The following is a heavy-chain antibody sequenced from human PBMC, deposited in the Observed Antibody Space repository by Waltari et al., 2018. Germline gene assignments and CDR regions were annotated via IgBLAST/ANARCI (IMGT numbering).Heavy chain of an antibody. D-gene: IGHD1-26*01. J-gene: IGHJ4*02. V-gene: IGHV4-34*01. CDR1: CGPFSGYY. Sequence: QVQLQQWGAGLLKPSETLSLTCAVYCGPFSGYYWRWIRQPPGKGLEWIGEINHSGNTNYNPSLKSRVTISGDTSKNQFSLHLSSVTAADTAVYFCARGKYQYGGNYFMFWDQGALVTVSS. CDR3: ARGKYQYGGNYFMF. CDR2: INHSGNT.